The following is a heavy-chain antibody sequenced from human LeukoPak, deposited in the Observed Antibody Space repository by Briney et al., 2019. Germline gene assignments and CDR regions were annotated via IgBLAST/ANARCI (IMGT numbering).Heavy chain of an antibody. V-gene: IGHV3-7*03. D-gene: IGHD6-19*01. Sequence: GGSLRLSCAASGFTFSNAWMSWVRQAPGKGLEWVASIKQDGSENYYVDSVKGRFTISRDNAKNSLCLQMNSLRVEDTAVYYCARDKMAGAVTGSFFDYWGQGTLVTVSS. CDR2: IKQDGSEN. J-gene: IGHJ4*02. CDR1: GFTFSNAW. CDR3: ARDKMAGAVTGSFFDY.